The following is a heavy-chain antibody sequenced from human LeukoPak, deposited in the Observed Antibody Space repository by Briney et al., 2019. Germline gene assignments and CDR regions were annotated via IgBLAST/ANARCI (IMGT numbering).Heavy chain of an antibody. Sequence: PGGSLRLSCAASGFTLSSYAMSWVRQGPGKGLEWVSAISVSGNTYHADSVKGRFTISRDSSKNTLYLQMNSLRAEDTAVYYCAKDHYYGDYFDYWGQGTLVTVSS. J-gene: IGHJ4*02. CDR3: AKDHYYGDYFDY. CDR1: GFTLSSYA. V-gene: IGHV3-23*01. CDR2: ISVSGNT. D-gene: IGHD3-3*01.